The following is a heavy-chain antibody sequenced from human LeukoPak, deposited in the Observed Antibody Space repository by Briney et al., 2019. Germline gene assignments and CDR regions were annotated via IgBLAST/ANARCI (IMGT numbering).Heavy chain of an antibody. Sequence: SETLSLTCAVYGDSFSGFYWGWIRQPPGKGLGWIGENKYSGSTYYYTSLQSRLTISLDASKNQFSLKLSSVTSADTAGYYCARGPMKYYYGSGSYRSYMDVWGKGTTVTVSS. CDR3: ARGPMKYYYGSGSYRSYMDV. V-gene: IGHV4-34*01. J-gene: IGHJ6*03. CDR1: GDSFSGFY. CDR2: NKYSGST. D-gene: IGHD3-10*01.